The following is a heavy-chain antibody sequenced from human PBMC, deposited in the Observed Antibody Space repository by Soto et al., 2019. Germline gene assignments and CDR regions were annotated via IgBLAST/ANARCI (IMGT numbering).Heavy chain of an antibody. V-gene: IGHV4-59*01. CDR2: IYYSGST. CDR3: ARGYNIQEDWFDP. J-gene: IGHJ5*02. Sequence: LSLTCAVSCGSISSYYWSWIRQPPGKGLEWIGYIYYSGSTNYNPSLKSRVTISVDTSKNQFSLKLSSVTAADTAVYYCARGYNIQEDWFDPWGQGTLVTVSS. CDR1: CGSISSYY. D-gene: IGHD5-18*01.